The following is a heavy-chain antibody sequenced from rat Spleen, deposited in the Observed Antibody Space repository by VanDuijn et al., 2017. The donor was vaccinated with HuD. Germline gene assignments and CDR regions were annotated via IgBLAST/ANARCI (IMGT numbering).Heavy chain of an antibody. CDR2: IWGNGSP. CDR3: TRDFFDSGPYYFDY. D-gene: IGHD1-1*01. Sequence: QVQLKESGPGLVQPSQTLSLTCTVSGFSLSNYGVIWVRQPPGKGLEWMGVIWGNGSPNYNSALKSRLSISRDTSKSQVFLKMNSLQTDDTGTYYCTRDFFDSGPYYFDYWGQGTLVTVSS. V-gene: IGHV2-13*01. J-gene: IGHJ3*01. CDR1: GFSLSNYG.